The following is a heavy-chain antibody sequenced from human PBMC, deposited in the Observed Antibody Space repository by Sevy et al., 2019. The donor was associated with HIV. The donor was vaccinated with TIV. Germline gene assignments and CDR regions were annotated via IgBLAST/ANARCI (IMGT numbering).Heavy chain of an antibody. CDR2: MNPDSGKT. CDR1: GYIFTNYE. CDR3: VSVSYDSAPEYYYYYGMDV. J-gene: IGHJ6*02. D-gene: IGHD3-3*01. Sequence: ASVKVSCKASGYIFTNYEINWVRQATGQGLEWLGRMNPDSGKTDYAQKFQGRVTMTRNTSIGTAYMELSSLRSGDTAVDFCVSVSYDSAPEYYYYYGMDVWGQGTPVTVSS. V-gene: IGHV1-8*01.